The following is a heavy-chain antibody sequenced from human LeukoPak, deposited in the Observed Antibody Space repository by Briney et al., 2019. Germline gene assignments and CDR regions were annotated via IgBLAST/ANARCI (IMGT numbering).Heavy chain of an antibody. CDR3: ARDGIVLDY. V-gene: IGHV4-34*01. D-gene: IGHD2-8*01. CDR1: GGSFSGYY. J-gene: IGHJ4*02. CDR2: INHSGST. Sequence: SETLSLTCAVYGGSFSGYYWSWIGQPPGKGLEWIGEINHSGSTNYNPSLKSRVTISVDTSKNQCSLKLSSVTAADTAVYYCARDGIVLDYWGQGTLVTVSS.